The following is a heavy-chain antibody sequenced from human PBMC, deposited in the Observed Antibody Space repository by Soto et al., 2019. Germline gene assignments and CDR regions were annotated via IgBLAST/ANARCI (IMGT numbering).Heavy chain of an antibody. CDR3: AIYSSGWYPLDY. CDR2: ISYDGSNK. J-gene: IGHJ4*02. Sequence: QVPLVESGGGVVQPGRSLRLSCAASGFTFSIYGMHGVRLAPGKGLEWVAVISYDGSNKYYADSVKGRFTISRDNSKNTLYLQMNSLRAEDTAVYYCAIYSSGWYPLDYWGQGTLVTVSS. D-gene: IGHD6-19*01. CDR1: GFTFSIYG. V-gene: IGHV3-30*03.